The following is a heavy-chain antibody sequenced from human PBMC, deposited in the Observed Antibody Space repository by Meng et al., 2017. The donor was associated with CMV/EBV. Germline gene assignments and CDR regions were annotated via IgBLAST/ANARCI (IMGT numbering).Heavy chain of an antibody. CDR2: IYSGGST. CDR3: VGRYQEWLLSELDY. Sequence: GGSLRLSCAASGFTVSSNYMSWVRQAPGKGLEWVTVIYSGGSTYYADSVKGRFTISRDNSKSTLYLQMNSLRAEDTAVYYCVGRYQEWLLSELDYWGQGTLVTVSS. CDR1: GFTVSSNY. J-gene: IGHJ4*02. D-gene: IGHD3-3*01. V-gene: IGHV3-66*02.